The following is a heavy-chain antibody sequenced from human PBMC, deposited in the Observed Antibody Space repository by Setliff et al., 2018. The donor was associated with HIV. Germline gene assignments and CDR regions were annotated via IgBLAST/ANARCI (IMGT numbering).Heavy chain of an antibody. CDR2: IFYTGTT. CDR1: GGSISNHF. Sequence: SETLSLTCTVPGGSISNHFWSWIRQPPGKGLEWIGHIFYTGTTNYNTSLKSRVTMSVGTSKSQFSLRLTSVTAADTAVYYCARDFVYGYDYWGQGILVTVSS. V-gene: IGHV4-59*11. J-gene: IGHJ4*02. CDR3: ARDFVYGYDY. D-gene: IGHD5-18*01.